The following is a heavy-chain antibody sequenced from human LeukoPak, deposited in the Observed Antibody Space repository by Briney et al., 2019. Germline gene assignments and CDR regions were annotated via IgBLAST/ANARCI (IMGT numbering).Heavy chain of an antibody. J-gene: IGHJ5*02. Sequence: GRSLRLSCAASGFTFSNYDMSWVRQASGKGLEWVSSISDSGGSTYYADSVKGRYTISRDNSKNTLYLQMTNLRAADTAVYYCAKDLSRAVAADWFDPWDQGSLVTVSS. CDR2: ISDSGGST. CDR3: AKDLSRAVAADWFDP. D-gene: IGHD6-19*01. CDR1: GFTFSNYD. V-gene: IGHV3-23*01.